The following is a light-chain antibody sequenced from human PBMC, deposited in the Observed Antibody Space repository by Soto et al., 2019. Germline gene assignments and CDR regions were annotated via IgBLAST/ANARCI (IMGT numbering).Light chain of an antibody. J-gene: IGKJ5*01. CDR3: QQYSRAPIT. CDR2: TAS. Sequence: EILLTQSPGTLSLSPGEGATLSCRASQSVSRNYLAWYQQKPGQAPRLLIYTASRRATGIPDRFSGSGSGTDFTLTISRLEPEDSAVYYCQQYSRAPITFGQGTRLEIK. CDR1: QSVSRNY. V-gene: IGKV3-20*01.